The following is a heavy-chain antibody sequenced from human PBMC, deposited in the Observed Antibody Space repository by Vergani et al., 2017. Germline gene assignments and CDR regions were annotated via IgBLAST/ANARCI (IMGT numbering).Heavy chain of an antibody. CDR1: GGSISSGSYY. V-gene: IGHV4-61*02. Sequence: QVQLQESGPGLVKPSQTLSLTCTVSGGSISSGSYYWSWIRQPAGKGLEWIGRIYTSGSTNYNPSLKSLVTISVDTSKNQFSLKLSSVTAADTAVYYCARAGYFDWSFDYWGQGTLVTVSS. CDR2: IYTSGST. D-gene: IGHD3-9*01. J-gene: IGHJ4*02. CDR3: ARAGYFDWSFDY.